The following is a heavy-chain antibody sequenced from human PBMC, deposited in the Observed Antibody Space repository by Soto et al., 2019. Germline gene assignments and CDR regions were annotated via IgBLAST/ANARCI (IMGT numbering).Heavy chain of an antibody. Sequence: SETLSLTCTVSGGSISSYTWSWIRQPPGKGLEDIGYIYYSGDTTYNPSLKSRVTISFDTSKNQFSLKLSSVTAADTAVYFCARGKEVARDGGQGTLVTVSS. CDR3: ARGKEVARD. CDR2: IYYSGDT. V-gene: IGHV4-59*01. D-gene: IGHD5-12*01. J-gene: IGHJ4*02. CDR1: GGSISSYT.